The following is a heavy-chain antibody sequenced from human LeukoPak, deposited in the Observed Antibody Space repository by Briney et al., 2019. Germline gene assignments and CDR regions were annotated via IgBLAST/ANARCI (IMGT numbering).Heavy chain of an antibody. CDR3: ARGSYSSSSPVAY. CDR1: GFTFSSYA. V-gene: IGHV3-7*01. J-gene: IGHJ4*02. Sequence: GGSLTLSCAASGFTFSSYAMSWVRQAPGKGLEWVANIKQDGSEKYYVDSVKGRFTISRDNAKNSLYLQMNSLRAEDTAVYYCARGSYSSSSPVAYWGQGTLVTVSS. D-gene: IGHD6-13*01. CDR2: IKQDGSEK.